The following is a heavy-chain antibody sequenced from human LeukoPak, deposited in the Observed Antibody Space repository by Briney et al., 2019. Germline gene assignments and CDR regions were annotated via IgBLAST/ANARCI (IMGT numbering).Heavy chain of an antibody. CDR2: IYYSGST. Sequence: SETLSLTCTVSGGSISSYYWSWIRQPPGKGLEWIGYIYYSGSTNYNPSLKSRVTISVDTSKNQFSLKLSSVTAADTAVYYCARVRRGSSWFSNWFDPRGQGTLVTVSS. J-gene: IGHJ5*02. CDR3: ARVRRGSSWFSNWFDP. CDR1: GGSISSYY. V-gene: IGHV4-59*01. D-gene: IGHD6-13*01.